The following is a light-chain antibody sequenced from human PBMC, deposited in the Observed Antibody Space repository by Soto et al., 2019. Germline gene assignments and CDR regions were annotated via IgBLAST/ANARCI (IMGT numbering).Light chain of an antibody. Sequence: DIQMTQSPSTLSASVGDRVTITCRASQSIGSSLAWYQQRPGKAPKFLIYDASRLESGVPSRFSGRGSGTEFTFTINSLQPDDFATSYCQHYNTYPLTFGQGTKVEIK. CDR1: QSIGSS. V-gene: IGKV1-5*01. CDR2: DAS. J-gene: IGKJ1*01. CDR3: QHYNTYPLT.